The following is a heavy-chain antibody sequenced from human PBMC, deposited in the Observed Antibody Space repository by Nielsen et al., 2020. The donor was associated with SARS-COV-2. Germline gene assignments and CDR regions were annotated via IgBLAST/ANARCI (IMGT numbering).Heavy chain of an antibody. CDR3: ARDSWELLYYYYYGMDV. V-gene: IGHV3-30-3*01. CDR1: GFTFSSYA. D-gene: IGHD1-26*01. J-gene: IGHJ6*02. Sequence: GGSLRLSCAASGFTFSSYAMHWVRQAPGKGLEWVAVISYDGSNKYYADSVKGRFTISRDNSKNTLYLQMNSLRAEDTAVYYCARDSWELLYYYYYGMDVWGQGTTVTVSS. CDR2: ISYDGSNK.